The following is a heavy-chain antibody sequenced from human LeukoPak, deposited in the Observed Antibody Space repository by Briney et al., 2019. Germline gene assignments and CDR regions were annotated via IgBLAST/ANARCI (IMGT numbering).Heavy chain of an antibody. Sequence: SETLSLTCAVYGESFSGYYWNWICQPPGKGLEWIGEINHSGSTNYNPSLKSRVTISVDTSKNQFSLKLSSLTAADTAVYYCARVGREGYNFHYWGQGTLVTVSS. V-gene: IGHV4-34*01. D-gene: IGHD5-24*01. CDR2: INHSGST. CDR3: ARVGREGYNFHY. J-gene: IGHJ4*02. CDR1: GESFSGYY.